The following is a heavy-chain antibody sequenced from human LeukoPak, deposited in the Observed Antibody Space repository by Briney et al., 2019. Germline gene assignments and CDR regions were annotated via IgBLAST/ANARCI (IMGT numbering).Heavy chain of an antibody. J-gene: IGHJ4*02. D-gene: IGHD6-6*01. CDR3: ARDRGAYSSSCFDY. V-gene: IGHV3-20*04. CDR2: INWNGGST. Sequence: GGSLRLSCAASGFTFDDYGMSWVRQAPGKGLEWVSGINWNGGSTGYADSVKGRFTISRDNAKNSLYLQMNSLRAEDTALYYCARDRGAYSSSCFDYWGQGTLVTVPS. CDR1: GFTFDDYG.